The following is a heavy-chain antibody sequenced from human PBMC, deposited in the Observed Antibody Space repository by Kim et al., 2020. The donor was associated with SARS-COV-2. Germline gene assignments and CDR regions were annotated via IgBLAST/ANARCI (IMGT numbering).Heavy chain of an antibody. CDR3: ARADAWTSLFGY. D-gene: IGHD5-12*01. V-gene: IGHV3-13*01. CDR1: GFTFSSYD. Sequence: GGSLRLSCAASGFTFSSYDMHWVRQATGKGLEWVSAIGTAGDTYYPGSVKCRFTISRENAKNSLYLQMNSLRAGDTAVYYCARADAWTSLFGYWGQGTLVTVSS. J-gene: IGHJ4*02. CDR2: IGTAGDT.